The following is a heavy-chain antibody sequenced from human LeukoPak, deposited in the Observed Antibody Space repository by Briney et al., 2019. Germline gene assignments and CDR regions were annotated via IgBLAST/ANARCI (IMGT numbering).Heavy chain of an antibody. CDR3: ARGGPLPIVGATAYDY. D-gene: IGHD1-26*01. V-gene: IGHV1-8*01. J-gene: IGHJ4*02. Sequence: ASVKASCKASGYTFTSYDINWVRQATGQGLEWMGWMNPNSGNTGYAQKFQGRVTMTRNTSISTAYMELSSLRSEDTAVYYCARGGPLPIVGATAYDYWGQGTLVTVSS. CDR2: MNPNSGNT. CDR1: GYTFTSYD.